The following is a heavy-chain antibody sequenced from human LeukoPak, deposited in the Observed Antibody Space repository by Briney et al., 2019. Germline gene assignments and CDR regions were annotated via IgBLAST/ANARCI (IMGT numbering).Heavy chain of an antibody. D-gene: IGHD1-26*01. J-gene: IGHJ5*02. CDR1: GYTFTSYY. V-gene: IGHV1-46*01. CDR2: INPTGGST. Sequence: ASVKVSCKASGYTFTSYYTHWVRQAPGQGLEWMGLINPTGGSTGYAQKFQGRVTMTRDMSTSTDYMELSSLRSEDTAIYYCARDNSVGDNAWWFDPWGQGTLVTVSS. CDR3: ARDNSVGDNAWWFDP.